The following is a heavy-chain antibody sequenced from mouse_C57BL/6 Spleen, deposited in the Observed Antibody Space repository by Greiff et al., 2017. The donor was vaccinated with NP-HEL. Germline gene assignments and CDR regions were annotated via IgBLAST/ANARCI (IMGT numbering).Heavy chain of an antibody. CDR2: IYPGSGST. CDR3: ARNYGSSDAMDY. V-gene: IGHV1-55*01. D-gene: IGHD1-1*01. J-gene: IGHJ4*01. CDR1: GYTFTSYW. Sequence: VQLQQSGAELVKPGASVKMSCKASGYTFTSYWITWVKQRPGQGLEWIGDIYPGSGSTNYNEKFKSKATLTVDTSSSTAYMQLSSLTSEDSAVYYCARNYGSSDAMDYWGQGTSVTVSS.